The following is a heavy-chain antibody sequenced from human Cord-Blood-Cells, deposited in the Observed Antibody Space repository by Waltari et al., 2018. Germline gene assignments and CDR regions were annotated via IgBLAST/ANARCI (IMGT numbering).Heavy chain of an antibody. CDR3: AKDTTIYSSSSGADY. CDR2: ISGSGGST. Sequence: EVQLLESGGGLVQPGGSLRLSCAASGFTFSCYAMSWFRQAPGKGLEWVSAISGSGGSTYYADAVKGRFTISRDNSKNTLYLQMNSLRAEDTAVYYCAKDTTIYSSSSGADYWGQGTLVTVSS. CDR1: GFTFSCYA. V-gene: IGHV3-23*01. D-gene: IGHD6-6*01. J-gene: IGHJ4*02.